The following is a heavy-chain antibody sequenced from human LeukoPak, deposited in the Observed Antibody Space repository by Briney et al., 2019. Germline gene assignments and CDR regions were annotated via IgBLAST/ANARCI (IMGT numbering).Heavy chain of an antibody. CDR1: GGTFSSQA. Sequence: ASVKVSCKASGGTFSSQAISWVRQAPGQRLEWMGWINAGNGNTKYSQKFQGRVTITRDTSASTAYMELSSLRSEDTAVYSCARGVATNRYYFDYWGQGTLVTVSS. D-gene: IGHD5-12*01. CDR3: ARGVATNRYYFDY. J-gene: IGHJ4*02. CDR2: INAGNGNT. V-gene: IGHV1-3*01.